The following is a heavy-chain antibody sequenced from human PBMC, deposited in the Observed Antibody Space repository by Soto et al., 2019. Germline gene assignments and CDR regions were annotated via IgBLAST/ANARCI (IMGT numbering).Heavy chain of an antibody. V-gene: IGHV3-30-3*01. CDR1: GFTFSSYA. Sequence: GGSLRLSCAASGFTFSSYAMHWVRQAPGKGLEWVAVISYDGSNKYYADSVKGRFTISRDNSKNTLYLQMNSLRAEDTAVYYCARDIVVVPAGTKYYYMDVWGKGTTVTVSS. CDR3: ARDIVVVPAGTKYYYMDV. D-gene: IGHD2-2*01. J-gene: IGHJ6*03. CDR2: ISYDGSNK.